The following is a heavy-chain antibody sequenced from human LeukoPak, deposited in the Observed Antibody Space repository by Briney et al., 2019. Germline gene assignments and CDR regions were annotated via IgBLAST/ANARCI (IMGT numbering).Heavy chain of an antibody. J-gene: IGHJ4*02. V-gene: IGHV5-51*01. D-gene: IGHD3-22*01. CDR1: GYRFTSYW. Sequence: GESLKTSCKGSGYRFTSYWIAWVRQMPGKGLEWMGIIYPGDSDTRYSPSFQGQVTISADKSISTAYLQWSSLKASDTAMYYCAKHDSNEEFDYWGQGTLVTVSS. CDR3: AKHDSNEEFDY. CDR2: IYPGDSDT.